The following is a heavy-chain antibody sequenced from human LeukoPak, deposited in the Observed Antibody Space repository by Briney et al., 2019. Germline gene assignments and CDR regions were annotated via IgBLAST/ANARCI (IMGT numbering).Heavy chain of an antibody. V-gene: IGHV1-8*01. CDR3: ASASSGWYAAGKRFDY. J-gene: IGHJ4*02. CDR2: MNPNSGNT. D-gene: IGHD6-19*01. CDR1: GYTFTSYD. Sequence: ASVKVSCKASGYTFTSYDVNWVRQATGQGLEWMGWMNPNSGNTGYAQKFQGRVTMTRNTSISTAYMELSSLRSEDTAVYYCASASSGWYAAGKRFDYWGQGTLVTVSS.